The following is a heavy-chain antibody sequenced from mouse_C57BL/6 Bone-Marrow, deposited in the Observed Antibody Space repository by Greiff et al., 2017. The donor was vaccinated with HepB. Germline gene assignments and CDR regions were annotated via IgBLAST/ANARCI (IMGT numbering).Heavy chain of an antibody. CDR3: ASDSPHYYGSSWFAY. D-gene: IGHD1-1*01. V-gene: IGHV5-12*01. CDR2: ISNGGGST. Sequence: EVKVVESGGGLVQPGGSLKLSCAASGFTFSDYYMYWVRQTPEKRLEWVAYISNGGGSTYYPDTVKGRFTISRDNAKNTLYLQMSRLKSEDTAMYYCASDSPHYYGSSWFAYWGQGTLVTVSA. J-gene: IGHJ3*01. CDR1: GFTFSDYY.